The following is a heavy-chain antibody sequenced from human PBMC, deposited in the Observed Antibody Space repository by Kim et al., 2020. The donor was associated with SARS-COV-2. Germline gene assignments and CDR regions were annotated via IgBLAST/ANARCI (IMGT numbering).Heavy chain of an antibody. CDR1: GFTFSSYS. V-gene: IGHV3-48*02. D-gene: IGHD3-22*01. Sequence: GGSLRLSCAASGFTFSSYSMNWVRQAPGKGLEWVSYISSSSSTIYYADSVKGRFTISRDNAKNSLYLQMNSLRDEDTAVYYCARDGTYYYDSSGYLGYWGQGTLVTVSS. CDR2: ISSSSSTI. J-gene: IGHJ4*02. CDR3: ARDGTYYYDSSGYLGY.